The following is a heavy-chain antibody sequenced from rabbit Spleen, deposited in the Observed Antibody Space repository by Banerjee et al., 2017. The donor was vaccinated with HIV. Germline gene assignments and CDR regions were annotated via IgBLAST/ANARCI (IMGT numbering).Heavy chain of an antibody. J-gene: IGHJ4*01. V-gene: IGHV1S45*01. CDR2: IAIDSGNT. D-gene: IGHD1-1*01. CDR3: ARDNTGNSVSDLNL. CDR1: GVSLNDKDV. Sequence: EQLEESGGGLVKPEGSLTLTCKASGVSLNDKDVMCWVRQAPGKGLEWIGCIAIDSGNTYYASWAKGRFTISKSSSTTVTLQMTSLTAADTATYFCARDNTGNSVSDLNLWGQGTLVTVS.